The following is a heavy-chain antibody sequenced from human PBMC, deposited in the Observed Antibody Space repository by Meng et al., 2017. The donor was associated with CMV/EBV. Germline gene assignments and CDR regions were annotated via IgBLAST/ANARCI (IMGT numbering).Heavy chain of an antibody. D-gene: IGHD3-3*01. CDR2: ISSSSSYI. V-gene: IGHV3-21*01. J-gene: IGHJ6*02. Sequence: GESLKISCAASGFTFSSYSMNWVRQAPGKGLEWVSSISSSSSYIYYADSVKGRFTISRDNAKNSLYLQMNSLRAEDTAVYYCAPLLTYYDFWSGYRYGMDVWGQGNTVTVSS. CDR1: GFTFSSYS. CDR3: APLLTYYDFWSGYRYGMDV.